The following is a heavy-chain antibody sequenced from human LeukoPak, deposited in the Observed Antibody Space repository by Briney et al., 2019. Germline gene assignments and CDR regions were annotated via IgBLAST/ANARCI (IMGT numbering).Heavy chain of an antibody. CDR1: GFTFNTYS. CDR3: VRVHCSGGGCYQRNDGLEI. V-gene: IGHV3-21*01. D-gene: IGHD2-15*01. Sequence: GGSLRLSCAASGFTFNTYSMNWVRQAPGKGLEWVSSISVDSNYLYYVDSLRRRFTVSRDNTKNSLYLQMDSLRAEDTAVYYCVRVHCSGGGCYQRNDGLEIWGQGTMVTVSS. J-gene: IGHJ3*02. CDR2: ISVDSNYL.